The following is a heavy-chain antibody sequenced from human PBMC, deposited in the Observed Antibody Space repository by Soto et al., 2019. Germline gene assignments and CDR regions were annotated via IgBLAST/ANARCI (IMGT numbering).Heavy chain of an antibody. Sequence: ASLKVSCKSSGYPLISYVISWVRQAPGQGLEWMGWISAYNGNTQYAQKLQGRLTMTTDTSTSTAYMELRSLRSDDTAVYYCARTIYYGSGSASTPDYCGMDVLG. CDR1: GYPLISYV. D-gene: IGHD3-10*01. CDR3: ARTIYYGSGSASTPDYCGMDV. CDR2: ISAYNGNT. J-gene: IGHJ6*02. V-gene: IGHV1-18*01.